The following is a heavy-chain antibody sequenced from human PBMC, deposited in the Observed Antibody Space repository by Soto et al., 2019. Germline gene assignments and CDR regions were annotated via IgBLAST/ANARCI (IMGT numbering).Heavy chain of an antibody. D-gene: IGHD3-3*01. V-gene: IGHV4-31*03. CDR3: ARLYYDFWSGPHYFDY. Sequence: SETLSLTCTVSGGSISSGGYYWIWIRQHPGKGLEWIGYIYYSGSTYYNPSLKSRVTISVDTSKNQFSLKLSSVTAADTAVYYCARLYYDFWSGPHYFDYWGQGTLVTVSS. J-gene: IGHJ4*02. CDR2: IYYSGST. CDR1: GGSISSGGYY.